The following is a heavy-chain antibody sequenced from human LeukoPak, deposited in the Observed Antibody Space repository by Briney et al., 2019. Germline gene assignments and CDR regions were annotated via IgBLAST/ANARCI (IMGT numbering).Heavy chain of an antibody. CDR2: IVVGSGIT. V-gene: IGHV1-58*01. D-gene: IGHD2-2*03. CDR3: TAVSRGHCSSTGCRGGAFDI. J-gene: IGHJ3*02. Sequence: GASVKVSCKTSGFIFTSSAVQWGRQARGQRLEWIGWIVVGSGITNYAQNFQERLTITRDMSTSTAYMELSSLRSEDTALYYCTAVSRGHCSSTGCRGGAFDIWGQGTMVTVSS. CDR1: GFIFTSSA.